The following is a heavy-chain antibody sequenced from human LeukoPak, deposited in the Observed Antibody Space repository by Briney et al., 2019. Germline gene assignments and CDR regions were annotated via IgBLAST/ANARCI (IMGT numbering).Heavy chain of an antibody. CDR3: ARGYSGRRYYYYGMDV. CDR2: IYHSGST. J-gene: IGHJ6*02. Sequence: SETLSLTCTVSGGSISSSSYYWGWIRQPPGKGLEWIGSIYHSGSTYYNPSLKSRVTISVDTSKNQFSLKLSSVTAADTAVYYCARGYSGRRYYYYGMDVWGQGTTVTVSS. D-gene: IGHD1-26*01. V-gene: IGHV4-39*07. CDR1: GGSISSSSYY.